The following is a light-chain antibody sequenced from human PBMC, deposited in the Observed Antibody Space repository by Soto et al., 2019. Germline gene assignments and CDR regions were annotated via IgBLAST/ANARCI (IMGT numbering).Light chain of an antibody. CDR2: VNSDGSH. CDR1: SEHSGYA. CDR3: QTWGTVIEEVV. Sequence: QPVLTQSPSASASLGDSVKLTCTLSSEHSGYAIAWHQQQPEKGPRYLMKVNSDGSHSKGDGIPDRFSGSSSGAERYLTISSLQSEDEADYYCQTWGTVIEEVVFGGGTKVTVL. J-gene: IGLJ2*01. V-gene: IGLV4-69*01.